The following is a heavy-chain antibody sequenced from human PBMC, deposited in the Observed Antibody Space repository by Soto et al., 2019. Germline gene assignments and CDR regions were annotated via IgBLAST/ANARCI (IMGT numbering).Heavy chain of an antibody. J-gene: IGHJ4*02. CDR2: INSNGGST. V-gene: IGHV3-64*01. CDR1: GFTFSRYA. D-gene: IGHD3-22*01. CDR3: ARHLDDSSGYSPGY. Sequence: EVQLVESGGGLVQPGGSLRLSCAASGFTFSRYAMHWVRHAPGKGLEYVSGINSNGGSTHYANSVKGRFIISRDNSKNTLYLQMGSLRAEDMAVYYCARHLDDSSGYSPGYWGQGTLVTVSS.